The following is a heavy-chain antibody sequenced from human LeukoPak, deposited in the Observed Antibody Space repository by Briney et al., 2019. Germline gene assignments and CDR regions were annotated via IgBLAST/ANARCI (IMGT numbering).Heavy chain of an antibody. CDR1: SGSISSGGYY. CDR3: ARDGGSSGYRYCDL. J-gene: IGHJ2*01. D-gene: IGHD3-22*01. Sequence: SQTLSLTCIVSSGSISSGGYYWSCIRQHPGKGLEWIGYIAHSGGTLYNPSLKRRVMISLDTSKNQFSLKLTTVTAADTAVYYCARDGGSSGYRYCDLWGRGTLVTVSS. CDR2: IAHSGGT. V-gene: IGHV4-31*03.